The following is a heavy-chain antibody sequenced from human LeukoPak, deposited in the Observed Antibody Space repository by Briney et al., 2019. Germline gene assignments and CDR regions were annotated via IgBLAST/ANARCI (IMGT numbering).Heavy chain of an antibody. Sequence: ASVKVSCKASGYTFTSYYMHWVRQAPGQGLEWMGIINPSGGSTSYAQKFQGRVTMTRDTSTSTVYMELSSLRSEDTAVYYCARGGTAMVRRAPMDVWGKGTTVTISS. CDR2: INPSGGST. CDR3: ARGGTAMVRRAPMDV. CDR1: GYTFTSYY. J-gene: IGHJ6*03. V-gene: IGHV1-46*01. D-gene: IGHD5-18*01.